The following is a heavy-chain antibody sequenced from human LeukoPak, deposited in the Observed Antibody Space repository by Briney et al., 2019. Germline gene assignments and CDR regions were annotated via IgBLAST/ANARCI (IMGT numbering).Heavy chain of an antibody. Sequence: SVKVSFKASGDTFSSYAISWVRQAPGQGLEWMGGIIPIFGTANYARKFQGRVTITADESTSTAYMELSSLRSEDTAVYYCARDALGELPPSYYYYYGMDVWGQGTTVTVSS. CDR2: IIPIFGTA. J-gene: IGHJ6*02. V-gene: IGHV1-69*13. CDR1: GDTFSSYA. CDR3: ARDALGELPPSYYYYYGMDV. D-gene: IGHD1-26*01.